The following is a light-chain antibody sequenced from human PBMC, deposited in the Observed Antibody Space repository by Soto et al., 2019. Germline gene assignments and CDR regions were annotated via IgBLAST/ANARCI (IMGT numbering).Light chain of an antibody. J-gene: IGKJ5*01. CDR3: QQADSFPIT. V-gene: IGKV1-17*01. CDR1: HGIRND. CDR2: TAS. Sequence: GDRVTITCRASHGIRNDVGWYQQKPGKAPKRLIFTASNLESGVPSRFSGSGSGTEFTLTISSLQPEDIATYYCQQADSFPITFGQGTRLEIK.